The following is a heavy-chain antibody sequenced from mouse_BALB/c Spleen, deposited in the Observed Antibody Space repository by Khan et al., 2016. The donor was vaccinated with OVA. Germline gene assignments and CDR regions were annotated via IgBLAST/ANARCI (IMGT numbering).Heavy chain of an antibody. J-gene: IGHJ3*01. V-gene: IGHV3-2*02. CDR2: INYSGNT. D-gene: IGHD2-4*01. CDR3: ARKNYYDYDPFPY. Sequence: EVKLEVSGPGLVKPSQSLSLTCTVTGYSITSEYAWNWIRQFPGNKLEWMGYINYSGNTRSNPSLKSRTSITRDTSKNQFFLQLSSVTTEDTATYYCARKNYYDYDPFPYWGQGTLVTVSA. CDR1: GYSITSEYA.